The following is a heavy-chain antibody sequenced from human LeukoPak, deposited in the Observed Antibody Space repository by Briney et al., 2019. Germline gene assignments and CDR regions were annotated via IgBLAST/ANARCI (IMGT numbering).Heavy chain of an antibody. CDR3: ARGPIPRIAAAVYYYGMDV. D-gene: IGHD6-13*01. CDR1: GGSFSGYY. Sequence: SETLSLTCAVYGGSFSGYYWSWIRQPPGKGLEWIGEINHSGSTNYNPSLKSRVTISVDTSKNQFSLKLSSVTAADTAVYYCARGPIPRIAAAVYYYGMDVWGKGTTVTVSS. J-gene: IGHJ6*04. CDR2: INHSGST. V-gene: IGHV4-34*01.